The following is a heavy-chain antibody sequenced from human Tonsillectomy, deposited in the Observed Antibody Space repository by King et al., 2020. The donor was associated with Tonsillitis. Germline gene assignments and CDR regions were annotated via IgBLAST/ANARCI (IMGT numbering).Heavy chain of an antibody. D-gene: IGHD6-6*01. CDR1: GFTFSSYP. Sequence: VQLVESGGGVVQPGRSLRLSCAASGFTFSSYPMHWVRQAPGKGLEWGAVISYDGSTKYYADSVKGQFTISRDNSKNTLFLQMNSLRGEDTAVYYCARGRLALSSSEADGMDVWGQGTTVTVSS. CDR3: ARGRLALSSSEADGMDV. CDR2: ISYDGSTK. J-gene: IGHJ6*02. V-gene: IGHV3-30*04.